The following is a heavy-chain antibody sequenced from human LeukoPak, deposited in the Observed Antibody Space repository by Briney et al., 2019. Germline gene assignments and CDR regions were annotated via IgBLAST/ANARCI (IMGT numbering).Heavy chain of an antibody. CDR3: ARDWLGYGDYAFLIDY. D-gene: IGHD4-17*01. Sequence: GGSLRLSCAASGFTFSSYGMNWVRQAPGKGLEWVSYISSDSSTIYYADSVKGRFTISRDNAKNSLYLQMNSLRDEDTAVYYCARDWLGYGDYAFLIDYWGQGTLVTVSS. CDR2: ISSDSSTI. J-gene: IGHJ4*02. V-gene: IGHV3-48*02. CDR1: GFTFSSYG.